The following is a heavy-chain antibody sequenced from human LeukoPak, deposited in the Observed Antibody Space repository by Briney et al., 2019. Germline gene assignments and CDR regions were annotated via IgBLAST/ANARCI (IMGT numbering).Heavy chain of an antibody. J-gene: IGHJ3*02. CDR3: ARNSGYYEDAFDI. CDR1: GYTFTSYG. V-gene: IGHV1-18*01. Sequence: ASVKVSCKASGYTFTSYGISWVRQAPGQGLEWMGWISAYNGNTNYAQKLQGRVTMTTDTSTSTACMELRSLRSDDTAVYYCARNSGYYEDAFDIWGQGTMVTVSS. CDR2: ISAYNGNT. D-gene: IGHD3-22*01.